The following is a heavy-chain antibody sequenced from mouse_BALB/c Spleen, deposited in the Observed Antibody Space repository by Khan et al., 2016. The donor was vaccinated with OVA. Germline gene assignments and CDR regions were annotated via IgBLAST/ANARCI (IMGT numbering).Heavy chain of an antibody. Sequence: EVKLLESGPGLVKPSQSLSLTCTVTGYSITSDYAWNWIRQFPGNKLEWMGYISSTGSTSYNPSLKSRISFTRDTSKNQFFLQLKSVTTEDTVTYYCARSLYYSYGYALDCWGRGTSVTVSS. J-gene: IGHJ4*01. V-gene: IGHV3-2*02. D-gene: IGHD2-14*01. CDR1: GYSITSDYA. CDR3: ARSLYYSYGYALDC. CDR2: ISSTGST.